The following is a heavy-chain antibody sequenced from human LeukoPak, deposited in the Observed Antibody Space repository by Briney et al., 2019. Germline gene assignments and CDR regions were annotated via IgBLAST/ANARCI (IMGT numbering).Heavy chain of an antibody. D-gene: IGHD3-22*01. CDR3: ARDSSVYYDSSGYSFFEY. Sequence: PGGSLRLPCAASGFTFSSYAMHWVRQAPGKGLEWVAVISYDGSNKYYADSVKGRFTISRDNSKNTLYLQMNSLRAEDTAVYYCARDSSVYYDSSGYSFFEYWGQGTLVTVSS. CDR1: GFTFSSYA. J-gene: IGHJ4*02. V-gene: IGHV3-30-3*01. CDR2: ISYDGSNK.